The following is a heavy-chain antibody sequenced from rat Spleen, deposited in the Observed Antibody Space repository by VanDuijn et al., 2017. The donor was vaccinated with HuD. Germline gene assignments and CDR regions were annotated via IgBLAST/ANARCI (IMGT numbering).Heavy chain of an antibody. Sequence: EVQLVESGGGLVQPGRSLKLSCAASGFTFSSFPMAWVRQAPTKGLEWVATIRTGGDKTYYRDSVMGRFTVSRDNAKSTLYLQMDSLRSEDTATYYCTTWFAYWGQGTLVTVSS. V-gene: IGHV5S23*01. J-gene: IGHJ3*01. CDR2: IRTGGDKT. CDR1: GFTFSSFP. CDR3: TTWFAY.